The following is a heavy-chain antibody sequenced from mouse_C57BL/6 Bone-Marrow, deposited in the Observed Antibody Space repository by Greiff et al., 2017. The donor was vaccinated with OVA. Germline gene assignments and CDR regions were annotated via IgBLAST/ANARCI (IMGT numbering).Heavy chain of an antibody. CDR1: GYTFTSYW. V-gene: IGHV1-64*01. J-gene: IGHJ2*01. CDR3: ARSYYGSSPFDY. Sequence: QVQLQQPGAELVKPGASVKLSCKASGYTFTSYWMHWVKQRPGQGLELIGMIHPNSGSTNYNEKFKSKATLTVDKSSSTAYMQLSSLTSEDSAVYYCARSYYGSSPFDYWGQGTTLTVSS. CDR2: IHPNSGST. D-gene: IGHD1-1*01.